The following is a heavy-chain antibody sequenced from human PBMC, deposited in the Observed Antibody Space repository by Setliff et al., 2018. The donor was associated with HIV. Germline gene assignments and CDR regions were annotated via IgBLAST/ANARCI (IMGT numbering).Heavy chain of an antibody. V-gene: IGHV3-30*02. J-gene: IGHJ6*02. CDR3: AKDWKVWFGELSQDYYYGMDV. D-gene: IGHD3-10*01. CDR2: IDSTGNNK. CDR1: GFTLSTYG. Sequence: LRLSCTAAGFTLSTYGMHWVRQAPGRGLEWVAFIDSTGNNKYYADSVKGRFTISRDNSKNTLYLQMNSLRAEDTAVYYCAKDWKVWFGELSQDYYYGMDVWGQGTTVTVSS.